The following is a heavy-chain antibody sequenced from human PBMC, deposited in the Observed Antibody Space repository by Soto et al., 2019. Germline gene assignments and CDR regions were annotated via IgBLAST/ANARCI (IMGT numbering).Heavy chain of an antibody. V-gene: IGHV1-8*01. CDR2: MNPNSGNT. J-gene: IGHJ5*02. CDR1: GYPFTSYD. Sequence: ASGKVCSKASGYPFTSYDINWVRQATGQGLERMGWMNPNSGNTGYAQKFQGRVTMTRNTSISTAYMELSSLRSEDTAVYYCARGRRPITMIVVVIRRDWFDPWGQGTMVTVSS. D-gene: IGHD3-22*01. CDR3: ARGRRPITMIVVVIRRDWFDP.